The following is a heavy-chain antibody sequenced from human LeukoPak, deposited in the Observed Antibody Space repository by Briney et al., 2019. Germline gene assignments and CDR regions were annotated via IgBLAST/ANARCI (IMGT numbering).Heavy chain of an antibody. CDR1: GDSITRSSYY. CDR2: IYYSENT. CDR3: ARAIPAGLHFDSRGDYYGGWYFDR. J-gene: IGHJ2*01. Sequence: KPSETLSLTCTVSGDSITRSSYYWGWIRQPPGKGLEWIASIYYSENTYYNPSLKSRVTISLDTSKNQFSLKLSSVTAADTAVYYCARAIPAGLHFDSRGDYYGGWYFDRWGRGTLVTVSS. D-gene: IGHD3-22*01. V-gene: IGHV4-39*01.